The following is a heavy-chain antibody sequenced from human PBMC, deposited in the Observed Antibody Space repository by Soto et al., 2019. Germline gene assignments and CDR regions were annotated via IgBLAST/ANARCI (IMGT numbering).Heavy chain of an antibody. J-gene: IGHJ6*02. Sequence: QLRESGPGLVKPSETLSLTCTVSGGSVNYLYWSWIRQPPGKGLEWIGYICYTGVTTLYSPSLRSRVTMSIDTSKNQFSLSLSSVTAADTTTYYCARHAAIAKFENGLDVWGQGTTVTVSS. V-gene: IGHV4-59*08. CDR1: GGSVNYLY. D-gene: IGHD2-15*01. CDR2: ICYTGVT. CDR3: ARHAAIAKFENGLDV.